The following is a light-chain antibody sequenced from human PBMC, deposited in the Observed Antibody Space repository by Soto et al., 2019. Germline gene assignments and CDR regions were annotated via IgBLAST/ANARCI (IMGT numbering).Light chain of an antibody. CDR2: GAS. CDR1: QSVSTN. Sequence: EIVMTQSPAILSVSPGETATLSCRASQSVSTNLAWYQQKPGQAPRLLIYGASSRATGIPDRFSGSGSGTDFTLTISRLEPEDFAVYYCQQYGSSPITFGQGTLLEVK. CDR3: QQYGSSPIT. V-gene: IGKV3-20*01. J-gene: IGKJ5*01.